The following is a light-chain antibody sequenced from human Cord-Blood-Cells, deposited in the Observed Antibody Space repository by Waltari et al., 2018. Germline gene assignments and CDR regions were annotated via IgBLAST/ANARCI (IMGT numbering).Light chain of an antibody. Sequence: EIVMTQSAATLSVSPGERATLSCRASQSVSSHLAWYQQKPGQAPRLLSYGASTRATGIPARFSGSGYVKEFTLTISSLQSEDFEVYYCQQYNNWPPWTFGQGTKVEIK. V-gene: IGKV3-15*01. CDR2: GAS. CDR1: QSVSSH. CDR3: QQYNNWPPWT. J-gene: IGKJ1*01.